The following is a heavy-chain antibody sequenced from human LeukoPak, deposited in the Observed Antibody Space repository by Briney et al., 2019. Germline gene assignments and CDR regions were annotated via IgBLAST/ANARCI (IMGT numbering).Heavy chain of an antibody. CDR1: GFTFSSYG. Sequence: PGRSLRLSCAASGFTFSSYGMHWVRQAPGKGLEWVAVIWYDGSNKYYADPVKGRFTISRDNSKNTLYLQMNSLRAEDTAVYYCAKDLYSGIAVAGTLQHWGQGTLVTVSS. D-gene: IGHD6-19*01. CDR3: AKDLYSGIAVAGTLQH. CDR2: IWYDGSNK. J-gene: IGHJ1*01. V-gene: IGHV3-33*06.